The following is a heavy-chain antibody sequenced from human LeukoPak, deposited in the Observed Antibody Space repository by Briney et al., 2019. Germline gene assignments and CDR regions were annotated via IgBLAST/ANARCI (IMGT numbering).Heavy chain of an antibody. CDR1: GGPISSSSYY. CDR3: ARDLVVPAAQYLDY. V-gene: IGHV4-39*07. CDR2: IYYSGGT. D-gene: IGHD2-2*01. Sequence: KPSETLSLTCTVSGGPISSSSYYWGWIRQPPGKGLEWIGSIYYSGGTYYNPSLKSRVTISVDTSKNQFSLKLSSVTAADTAVYYCARDLVVPAAQYLDYWGQGTLVTVSS. J-gene: IGHJ4*02.